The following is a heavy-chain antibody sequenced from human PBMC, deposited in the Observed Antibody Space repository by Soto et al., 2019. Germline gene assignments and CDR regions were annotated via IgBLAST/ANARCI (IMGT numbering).Heavy chain of an antibody. CDR3: VKSRGGNNFDFFD. Sequence: GGSLRLSCSASGFTFSSYAMHWVRQAPGKGLEYVSGIRGNGDPPFYADSVKGRFTISRDNSKNTLYLQMSSLSADDTAVYYCVKSRGGNNFDFFDWGQGAMVAVSS. D-gene: IGHD5-12*01. J-gene: IGHJ4*02. CDR2: IRGNGDPP. V-gene: IGHV3-64D*06. CDR1: GFTFSSYA.